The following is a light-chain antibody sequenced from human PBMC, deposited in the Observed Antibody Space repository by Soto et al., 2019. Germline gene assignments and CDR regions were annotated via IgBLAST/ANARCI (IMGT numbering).Light chain of an antibody. J-gene: IGLJ1*01. V-gene: IGLV1-44*01. CDR2: NNN. Sequence: QCVLTQAPSGSGTPGQRVTISCSGSSSNIGSNTVNWYQQLPGTAPKLLIYNNNQRPSGVPDRFSGSKSGTSASLAISGLQSEDEADYYCAAWDDSLNGLVFGTGTKVTVL. CDR1: SSNIGSNT. CDR3: AAWDDSLNGLV.